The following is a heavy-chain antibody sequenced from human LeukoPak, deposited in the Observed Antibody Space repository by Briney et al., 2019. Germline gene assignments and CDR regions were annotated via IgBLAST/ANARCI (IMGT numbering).Heavy chain of an antibody. CDR2: IIPIFGTA. CDR3: ASSTPENYYYYGMDV. CDR1: GGTFSSYA. V-gene: IGHV1-69*13. J-gene: IGHJ6*02. Sequence: ASVKVSCTASGGTFSSYAISWVRPAPGQGLEWMGGIIPIFGTANYAQKFQGRVTITADESTSTAYMELSSLRSEDTAVYYCASSTPENYYYYGMDVWGQGTTVTVTS.